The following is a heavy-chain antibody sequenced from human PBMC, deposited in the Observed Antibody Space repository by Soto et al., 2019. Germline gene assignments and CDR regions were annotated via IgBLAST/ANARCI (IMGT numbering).Heavy chain of an antibody. J-gene: IGHJ4*02. CDR3: AACTPLGTMVRGVTTIDY. CDR1: GGSISSGDYY. Sequence: SETLSLTCTVSGGSISSGDYYWSWIRQPPGKGLEWIGYIYYSGSTYYNPSLKSRVTISVDTSKNQFSLKLSSVTAADTAVYYCAACTPLGTMVRGVTTIDYWGQGTLVTVSS. CDR2: IYYSGST. D-gene: IGHD3-10*01. V-gene: IGHV4-30-4*01.